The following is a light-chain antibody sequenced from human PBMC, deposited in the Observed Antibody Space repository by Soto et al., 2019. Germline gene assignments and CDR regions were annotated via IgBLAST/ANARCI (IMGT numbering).Light chain of an antibody. CDR3: CSSAPESTYV. CDR1: RSYVGAYDA. CDR2: RGT. V-gene: IGLV2-23*01. Sequence: HSVLAQHASASRSRGQAVIITRTVLRSYVGAYDAVSWYQQHPGKAPEVIVYRGTEPPSGVSIRFSGAVTSNTAFLTVSRLQAEDEAEYFCCSSAPESTYVCGTGTKVTVL. J-gene: IGLJ1*01.